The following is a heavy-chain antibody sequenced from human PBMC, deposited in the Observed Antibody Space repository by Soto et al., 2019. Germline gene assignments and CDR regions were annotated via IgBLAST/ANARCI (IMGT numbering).Heavy chain of an antibody. J-gene: IGHJ1*01. CDR1: GGTFSSYT. CDR2: IIPILGIA. CDR3: ARDVDYGEYADAEYFQH. D-gene: IGHD4-17*01. V-gene: IGHV1-69*08. Sequence: QVQLVQSGAEVKKPGSSVKVSCKASGGTFSSYTISWVRQAPGQGLEWMGRIIPILGIANYAQKFQGRVTITADKSTSTAYMELSSLRSEDTAVYYCARDVDYGEYADAEYFQHWGQGTLVTVSS.